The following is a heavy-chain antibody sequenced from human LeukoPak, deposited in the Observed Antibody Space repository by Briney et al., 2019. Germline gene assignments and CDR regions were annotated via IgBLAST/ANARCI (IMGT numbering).Heavy chain of an antibody. J-gene: IGHJ4*02. CDR1: GFTFSSYG. CDR3: AKSTLVVAAPFDY. Sequence: GGSLRLSCAASGFTFSSYGMHWVRQAPGKGLEWVAVIWYDGSNKYYADSVKGRFTISRDNSKNTLYLQMNSLRAEDTAVYHCAKSTLVVAAPFDYWGQGTLVTVSS. V-gene: IGHV3-33*06. D-gene: IGHD2-15*01. CDR2: IWYDGSNK.